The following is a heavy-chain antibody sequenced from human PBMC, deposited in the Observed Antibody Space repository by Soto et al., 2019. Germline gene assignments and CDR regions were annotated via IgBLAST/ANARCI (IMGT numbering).Heavy chain of an antibody. CDR3: ARESWGDGSNYYYGTDV. D-gene: IGHD2-21*02. Sequence: SETLSLTCTVSGGSVSSGSYYWSWIRQPPGKGLEWIGYIYYSGSTNYNPSLKSRVTISVDTSKNQFSLKLSSVTAADTAVYYCARESWGDGSNYYYGTDVWGQGTTVTVSS. V-gene: IGHV4-61*01. CDR2: IYYSGST. J-gene: IGHJ6*02. CDR1: GGSVSSGSYY.